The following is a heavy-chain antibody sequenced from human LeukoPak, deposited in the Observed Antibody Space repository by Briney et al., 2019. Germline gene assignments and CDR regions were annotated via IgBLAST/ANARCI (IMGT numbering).Heavy chain of an antibody. CDR1: GLTFSSYG. J-gene: IGHJ4*02. V-gene: IGHV3-23*01. CDR2: MSGSGGST. CDR3: AKNNGYGSGRIGEIDY. Sequence: GGSLRLSCAASGLTFSSYGMSWVRQAPGKGLERVSGMSGSGGSTYYADSVKGRFTISRDNSKNTLYLQMNSLRAEDTAVYYCAKNNGYGSGRIGEIDYWGQGTLVTVSS. D-gene: IGHD3-10*01.